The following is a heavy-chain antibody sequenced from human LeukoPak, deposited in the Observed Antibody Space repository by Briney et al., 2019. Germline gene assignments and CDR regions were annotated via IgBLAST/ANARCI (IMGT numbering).Heavy chain of an antibody. CDR1: GFTFSTYG. CDR3: ARADYDILTGSFDY. V-gene: IGHV3-21*01. J-gene: IGHJ4*02. CDR2: ISSSGSYI. Sequence: GGTLRLSCAAAGFTFSTYGMSWVRQAPGKGLEWVSSISSSGSYIYYADSVKGRFTISRDNAKNSLYLQMNSLRAEDTAVYYCARADYDILTGSFDYWGQGTLVTVSS. D-gene: IGHD3-9*01.